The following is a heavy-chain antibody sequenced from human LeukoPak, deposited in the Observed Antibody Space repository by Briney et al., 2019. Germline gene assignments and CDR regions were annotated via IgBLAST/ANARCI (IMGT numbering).Heavy chain of an antibody. Sequence: SETLSLTCTVSGGSISSGSYYWSWIRQPAGKGLEWIGRIYTSGSTNYNPSLKSRVTISVDTSKNQFTLKLSSVTSADTAVYNCARGQIGVKTGRYYYYYMDVGGKGNTVTVSS. D-gene: IGHD3-3*01. CDR2: IYTSGST. CDR1: GGSISSGSYY. V-gene: IGHV4-61*02. CDR3: ARGQIGVKTGRYYYYYMDV. J-gene: IGHJ6*03.